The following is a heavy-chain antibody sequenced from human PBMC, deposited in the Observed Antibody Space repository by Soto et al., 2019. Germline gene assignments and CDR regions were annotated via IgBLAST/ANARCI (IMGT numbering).Heavy chain of an antibody. D-gene: IGHD3-3*01. J-gene: IGHJ4*02. CDR1: GYTFTSYD. CDR2: MNPNGGNT. V-gene: IGHV1-8*01. Sequence: GASVKVSCKASGYTFTSYDINWVRQATGQGLEWMGWMNPNGGNTGYAQKFQGRVTMTRNTSISTAYMELSSLRSEDTAVYYCARGDFWSGYYTRHEYYFDYWGQGTLVTVSS. CDR3: ARGDFWSGYYTRHEYYFDY.